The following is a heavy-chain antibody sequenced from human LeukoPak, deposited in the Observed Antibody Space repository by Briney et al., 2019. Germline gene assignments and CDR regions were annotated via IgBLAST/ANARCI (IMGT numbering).Heavy chain of an antibody. CDR2: FKTKYNQV. J-gene: IGHJ4*02. Sequence: GGSLRLSCVASGFTFSDYAMNWVRQAPGKGLEWVSTFKTKYNQVYYAESVRGRFTISTDNAKNSLYLQMNSLRDEDTAVYYFSKGKVVLLFGEFPNPPIFDYWGQGTLVTVSS. V-gene: IGHV3-23*05. D-gene: IGHD3-10*01. CDR1: GFTFSDYA. CDR3: SKGKVVLLFGEFPNPPIFDY.